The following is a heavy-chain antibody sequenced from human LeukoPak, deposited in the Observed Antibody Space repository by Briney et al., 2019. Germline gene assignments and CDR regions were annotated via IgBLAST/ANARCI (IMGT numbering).Heavy chain of an antibody. J-gene: IGHJ1*01. CDR3: AMNSGWYGVS. Sequence: GGSLRLSCTVSGFTLSSYEMSWIRQAPGKGLEWVSSVDYSADSTHYADSVMGRFTISRDNSKNTLYLQLNSLSADDTAVYYCAMNSGWYGVSWGQGTLVTVSS. D-gene: IGHD6-19*01. CDR1: GFTLSSYE. CDR2: VDYSADST. V-gene: IGHV3-23*01.